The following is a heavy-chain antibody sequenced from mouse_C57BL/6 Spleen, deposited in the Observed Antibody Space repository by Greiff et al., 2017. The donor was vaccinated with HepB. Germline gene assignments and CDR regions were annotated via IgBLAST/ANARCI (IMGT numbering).Heavy chain of an antibody. V-gene: IGHV14-4*01. CDR2: IDPENGDT. CDR3: TDYGSSSFTY. Sequence: VQLKQSGAELVRPGASVKLSCTASGFNIKDDYMHWVKQRPEQGLEWIGWIDPENGDTEYASKFQGKATITADTSSNTAYLQLSSLTSEDTAVYYCTDYGSSSFTYWGQGTLVTVSA. CDR1: GFNIKDDY. J-gene: IGHJ3*01. D-gene: IGHD1-1*01.